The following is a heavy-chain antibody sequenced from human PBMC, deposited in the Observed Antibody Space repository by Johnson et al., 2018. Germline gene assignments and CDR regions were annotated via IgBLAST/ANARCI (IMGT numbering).Heavy chain of an antibody. Sequence: VQLVESGGGVVQPRRSLRLSCAASGFTFSSYAMHWVRQAPGKGLEGVAVISYAGSNKDYADSVKGRFTISRDIPRKTLYLQMNSLRAEDTGVYYCAKGRSYYDSSGNDFWGQGTLVTVSS. CDR3: AKGRSYYDSSGNDF. CDR2: ISYAGSNK. D-gene: IGHD3-22*01. V-gene: IGHV3-30*04. CDR1: GFTFSSYA. J-gene: IGHJ4*02.